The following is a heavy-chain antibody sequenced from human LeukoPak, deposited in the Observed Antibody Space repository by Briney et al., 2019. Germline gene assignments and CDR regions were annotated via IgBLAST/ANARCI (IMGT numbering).Heavy chain of an antibody. Sequence: SDSGSTYYNLSLKSRVTISVDTSKNQFSLKLSSVTAADTAVYYCARHVSDSSGYYYKPRAVWFDPWGQGTLVTVSS. V-gene: IGHV4-39*01. D-gene: IGHD3-22*01. CDR2: SDSGST. CDR3: ARHVSDSSGYYYKPRAVWFDP. J-gene: IGHJ5*02.